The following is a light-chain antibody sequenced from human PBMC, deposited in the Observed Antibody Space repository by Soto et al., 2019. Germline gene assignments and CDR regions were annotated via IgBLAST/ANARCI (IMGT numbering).Light chain of an antibody. CDR2: GAS. CDR3: QQYNNLWT. Sequence: EIVMTQPPATLSVSPGERATLSCRASQSVSSNLAWYQQKPGQAPRLLIYGASTRATGIPARFSGSGSGTEFTLTISSLQSEDFAVYYCQQYNNLWTFGQGTKVDIK. CDR1: QSVSSN. V-gene: IGKV3-15*01. J-gene: IGKJ1*01.